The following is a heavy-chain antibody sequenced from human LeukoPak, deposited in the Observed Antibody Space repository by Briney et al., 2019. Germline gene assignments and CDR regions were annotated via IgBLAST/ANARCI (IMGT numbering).Heavy chain of an antibody. D-gene: IGHD3-10*01. V-gene: IGHV3-23*01. CDR2: ISGSGGNT. CDR3: AKDFLYYYGSGSYYHPFDY. CDR1: GFTFSSYV. Sequence: GGSLRLSCAASGFTFSSYVMHWVRQAPGKGLEWVSSISGSGGNTYYADSVKGRFTISRDNSKNTLYLQMNSLRAEDTAVYYCAKDFLYYYGSGSYYHPFDYWGQGTLVTVSS. J-gene: IGHJ4*02.